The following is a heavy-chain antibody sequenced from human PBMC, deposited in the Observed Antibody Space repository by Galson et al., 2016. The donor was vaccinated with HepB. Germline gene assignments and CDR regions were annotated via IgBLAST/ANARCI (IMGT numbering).Heavy chain of an antibody. J-gene: IGHJ6*02. Sequence: SLRLSCAASGFTFSSYSMNWVRQAPGKGLEWVSSISSSSSYIYYADSVKGRFTISRDNAKNSLYLQMNSLRAEDTAVYYCARDGLRGRWRLGGMDGWGQGTTVTVSS. CDR1: GFTFSSYS. V-gene: IGHV3-21*01. D-gene: IGHD3/OR15-3a*01. CDR3: ARDGLRGRWRLGGMDG. CDR2: ISSSSSYI.